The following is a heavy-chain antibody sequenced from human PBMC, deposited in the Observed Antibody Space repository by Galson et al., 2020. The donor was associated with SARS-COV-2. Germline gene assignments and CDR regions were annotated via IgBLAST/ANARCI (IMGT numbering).Heavy chain of an antibody. CDR1: GYSISSGYY. D-gene: IGHD6-19*01. Sequence: SETLSLTCTVSGYSISSGYYWGWIRQPPGKGLEWIGSIYHSGSTYYNPSLKSRVTISVDTSKNQFSLKLSSVTAADTAVYYCAREQPLVAGDIDYWGQGTLVTVSS. J-gene: IGHJ4*02. CDR3: AREQPLVAGDIDY. CDR2: IYHSGST. V-gene: IGHV4-38-2*02.